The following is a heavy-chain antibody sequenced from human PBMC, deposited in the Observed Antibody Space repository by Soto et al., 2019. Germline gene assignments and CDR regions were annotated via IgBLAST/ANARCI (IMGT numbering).Heavy chain of an antibody. V-gene: IGHV3-7*03. CDR1: GFTFSSYW. J-gene: IGHJ4*02. CDR3: ARTQTYDFCSGYPLGYFDY. D-gene: IGHD3-3*01. Sequence: EVQLVESGGGLVQPGGSLRLSCAASGFTFSSYWMSWVRQAPGKGLEWVANIKQDGSEEYYVDSVKGRFTISRDNAKNSLYLQMNSLRAEDTAVYYCARTQTYDFCSGYPLGYFDYWGQGTLVTVSS. CDR2: IKQDGSEE.